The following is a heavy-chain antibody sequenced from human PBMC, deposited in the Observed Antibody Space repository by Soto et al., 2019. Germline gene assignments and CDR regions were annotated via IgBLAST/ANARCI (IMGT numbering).Heavy chain of an antibody. CDR2: ISSSSSTI. V-gene: IGHV3-48*02. Sequence: GGSVRLSCAASGFSFSTYSMNWVRQAPGKGLEWVSYISSSSSTIYYADSVKGRFTISRDNGKDSLYLQMNSLRDEDTAVYYCAKDRSSVWFGGMDYWGQGTLVTVSS. CDR1: GFSFSTYS. D-gene: IGHD3-10*01. J-gene: IGHJ4*02. CDR3: AKDRSSVWFGGMDY.